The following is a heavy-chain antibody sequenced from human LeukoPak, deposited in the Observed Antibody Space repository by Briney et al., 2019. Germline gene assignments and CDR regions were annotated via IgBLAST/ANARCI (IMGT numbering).Heavy chain of an antibody. CDR1: GFTFNKYA. CDR3: ARDLWITFFGVITATGGLDS. Sequence: PGRSLRLSCAASGFTFNKYAMHWVRQAPGKGLEWLAIISYDGSDKYYAGSVKGRCTISRDNSNNMVYLEMSGLRFEDTALYYCARDLWITFFGVITATGGLDSWGQGTLLTVSS. CDR2: ISYDGSDK. J-gene: IGHJ4*02. V-gene: IGHV3-30-3*01. D-gene: IGHD3-3*01.